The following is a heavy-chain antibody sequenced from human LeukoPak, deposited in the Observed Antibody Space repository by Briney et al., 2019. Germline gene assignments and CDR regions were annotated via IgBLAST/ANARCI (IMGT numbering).Heavy chain of an antibody. V-gene: IGHV4-39*01. J-gene: IGHJ5*02. CDR1: GGSISSSIYY. CDR2: IYYSGST. Sequence: PSETLSPTCTVSGGSISSSIYYWGWIRQPPGKGLEWIGSIYYSGSTYYNPSLKSRVTISIDTSKNQFSLKLSSVTAADTAVYYCARQRAAAGHNWFDPWGQGTLVTVSS. CDR3: ARQRAAAGHNWFDP. D-gene: IGHD6-13*01.